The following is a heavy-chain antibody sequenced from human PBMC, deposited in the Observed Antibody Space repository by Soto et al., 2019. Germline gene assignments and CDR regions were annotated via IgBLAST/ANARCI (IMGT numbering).Heavy chain of an antibody. V-gene: IGHV1-69*13. CDR1: GGTFSSYA. J-gene: IGHJ6*02. CDR2: IIPIFGTA. D-gene: IGHD6-19*01. CDR3: ARDLGIAVYYGMDV. Sequence: GASVKVSCKASGGTFSSYAISWVRQAPGQGLEWMGGIIPIFGTANYAQKFQGRVTITADESTSTAYMELSSLRSEDTAVYYCARDLGIAVYYGMDVWGQGTTVTVSS.